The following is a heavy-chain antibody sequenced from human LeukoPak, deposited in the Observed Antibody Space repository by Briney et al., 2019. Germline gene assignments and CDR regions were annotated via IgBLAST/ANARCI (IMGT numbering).Heavy chain of an antibody. CDR1: VFTFDDYG. J-gene: IGHJ4*02. CDR3: ARSEGPIAAAPGY. Sequence: PGGALRLSCAASVFTFDDYGMSSVRQAPGKRLEWVSGIIWNGGITGYADSVKGRFTISRDNAKNSLYLQMNSLRAEDTALYYCARSEGPIAAAPGYWGQATLVTVSS. D-gene: IGHD6-13*01. CDR2: IIWNGGIT. V-gene: IGHV3-20*04.